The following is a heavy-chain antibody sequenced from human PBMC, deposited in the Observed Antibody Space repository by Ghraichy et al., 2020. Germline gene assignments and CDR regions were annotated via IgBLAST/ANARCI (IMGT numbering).Heavy chain of an antibody. V-gene: IGHV3-30*18. CDR2: ISYDGHKK. CDR1: GFPFTSFA. Sequence: GESLNISCAASGFPFTSFAMHWVRQAPGKGLEWVALISYDGHKKYYADSLKGRFTLSRDNSENTLYLQMDSLRAEDTAVYYCAKDHFGGNFYHFGVDVWGLGTTVTVSS. D-gene: IGHD4-23*01. J-gene: IGHJ6*02. CDR3: AKDHFGGNFYHFGVDV.